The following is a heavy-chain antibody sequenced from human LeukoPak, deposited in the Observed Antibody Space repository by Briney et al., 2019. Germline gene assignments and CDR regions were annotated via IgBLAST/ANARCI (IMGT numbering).Heavy chain of an antibody. Sequence: GSLRLSCAASGFPFSTYAMSWVRQAPGMRLEWVSSISDGGDSTHYADSVEGRFTISRDNSKNTLYLQMNSLRAEDTAVYYCARGTTVVTEYGMDVWGQGTTVTVSS. D-gene: IGHD4-23*01. CDR2: ISDGGDST. J-gene: IGHJ6*02. V-gene: IGHV3-23*01. CDR3: ARGTTVVTEYGMDV. CDR1: GFPFSTYA.